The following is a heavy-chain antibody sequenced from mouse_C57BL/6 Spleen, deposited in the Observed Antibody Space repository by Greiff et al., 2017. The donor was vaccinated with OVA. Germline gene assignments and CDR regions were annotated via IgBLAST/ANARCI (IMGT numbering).Heavy chain of an antibody. J-gene: IGHJ2*01. CDR3: ERKRGSSPFDC. CDR1: GYTFTDYY. CDR2: INPYNGGT. V-gene: IGHV1-19*01. D-gene: IGHD1-1*01. Sequence: EVQLQQSGPVLVKPGASVKMSCKASGYTFTDYYMHWVKQSHGKSLEWIGVINPYNGGTSYNQKFKGKATLTVDKSSSTAYMELNSLTSEDSAVYYCERKRGSSPFDCWGQGTTLTVAS.